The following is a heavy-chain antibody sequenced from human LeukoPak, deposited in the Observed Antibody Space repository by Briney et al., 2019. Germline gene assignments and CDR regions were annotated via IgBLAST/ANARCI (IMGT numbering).Heavy chain of an antibody. CDR3: ARGGFLEWLFYDAFDI. V-gene: IGHV1-69*02. CDR2: IIPILGIA. Sequence: AVKVSCKASGGTFSSYTISWVRQAPGQGLEWMGRIIPILGIANYAQKFQGRVTITADKSTSTAYMELSSLRSEDTAVYYCARGGFLEWLFYDAFDIWGQGTMVTVSS. J-gene: IGHJ3*02. D-gene: IGHD3-3*01. CDR1: GGTFSSYT.